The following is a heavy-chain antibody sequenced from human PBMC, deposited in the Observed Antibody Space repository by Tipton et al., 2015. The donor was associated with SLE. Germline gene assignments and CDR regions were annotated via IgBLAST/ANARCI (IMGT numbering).Heavy chain of an antibody. V-gene: IGHV4-59*01. CDR2: IFYSGST. CDR1: GGSISSYY. J-gene: IGHJ4*02. Sequence: TLSFTCTVSGGSISSYYWSWIRQSPGKGLEWIGYIFYSGSTNYNPSLKSRVTISVDTSKNQFSLKLSSVTAADTAVYYCARSLGTYYYDSTVAFWGQGTLVTVSS. D-gene: IGHD3-22*01. CDR3: ARSLGTYYYDSTVAF.